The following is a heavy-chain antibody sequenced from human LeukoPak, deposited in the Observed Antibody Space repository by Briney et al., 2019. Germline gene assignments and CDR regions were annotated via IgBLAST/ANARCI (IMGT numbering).Heavy chain of an antibody. Sequence: GGSLRLSCAASGFTFSSYAMSWLRQAPGKGLEWVSAISGSGGSTYYADSVKGRFTISRDNSKNTLYLQMNSLRAEDTAVYYCAKDRDEYQLPFDAFDIWGQGTMVTVSS. V-gene: IGHV3-23*01. J-gene: IGHJ3*02. D-gene: IGHD2-2*01. CDR3: AKDRDEYQLPFDAFDI. CDR2: ISGSGGST. CDR1: GFTFSSYA.